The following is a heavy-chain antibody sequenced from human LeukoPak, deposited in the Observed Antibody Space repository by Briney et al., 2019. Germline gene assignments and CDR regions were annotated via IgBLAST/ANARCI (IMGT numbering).Heavy chain of an antibody. V-gene: IGHV3-30*02. D-gene: IGHD3-9*01. Sequence: GGSLRLSCGASGFTFSSYGMHWVRQAPGKGLEWVAFIRSDGSNKYYPDSVKGRFTISRDNAKNSLYLQMNSLRAEDMALYYCAKDTSQYYDILTGYQDYWGQGTLVTVSS. CDR3: AKDTSQYYDILTGYQDY. CDR1: GFTFSSYG. J-gene: IGHJ4*02. CDR2: IRSDGSNK.